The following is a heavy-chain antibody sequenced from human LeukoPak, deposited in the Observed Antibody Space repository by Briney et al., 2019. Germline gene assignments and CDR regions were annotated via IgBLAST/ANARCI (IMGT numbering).Heavy chain of an antibody. CDR3: ARRAYGFDY. Sequence: SQTLSLTCAFSGDNFYANNITWNWIRQSPSRGLEWLGRTYYRSKWSNDYAVSVKSRMTINPDTSKNQFALQLNSVTPEDTAVYYCARRAYGFDYWGQGTLVTVSS. CDR2: TYYRSKWSN. D-gene: IGHD3-16*01. J-gene: IGHJ4*02. V-gene: IGHV6-1*01. CDR1: GDNFYANNIT.